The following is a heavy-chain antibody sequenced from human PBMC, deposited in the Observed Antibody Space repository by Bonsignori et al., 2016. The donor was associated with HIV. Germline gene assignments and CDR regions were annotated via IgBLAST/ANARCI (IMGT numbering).Heavy chain of an antibody. D-gene: IGHD3-10*01. CDR3: ARLGVVRGVGGY. V-gene: IGHV3-21*01. J-gene: IGHJ4*02. Sequence: WIRQPPGKGLEWVSSISSSSSYIYYADSVKGRFTISRDNAKNSLYLQMNSLRAEDTAVYYCARLGVVRGVGGYWGQGTLVTVSS. CDR2: ISSSSSYI.